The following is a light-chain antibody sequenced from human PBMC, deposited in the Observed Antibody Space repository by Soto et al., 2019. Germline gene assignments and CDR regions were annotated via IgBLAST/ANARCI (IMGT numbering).Light chain of an antibody. J-gene: IGKJ4*01. Sequence: DIQMTQSPSTLSASVGDRVTITCRASQSISSWLAWYQQKPGKAPKLLIYKASTLESGVPSRFSGSGSGTEFTLTISSLQPDDFATFFCQQYTSYLLTFGGGTKVEI. CDR1: QSISSW. CDR3: QQYTSYLLT. V-gene: IGKV1-5*03. CDR2: KAS.